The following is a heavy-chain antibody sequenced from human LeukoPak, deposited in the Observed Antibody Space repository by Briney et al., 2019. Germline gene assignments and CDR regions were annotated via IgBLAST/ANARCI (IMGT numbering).Heavy chain of an antibody. CDR1: GGSFSGYY. Sequence: SETLSLTCAVYGGSFSGYYWSWIRQPPGKGLEWIGEINHSGSTNYNPSLKSRVTISVDTSKNQFSLKLSSVTAADTAVYYCSLRGVVVPAAIPWYLDYWGQGTLVTVSS. D-gene: IGHD2-2*01. CDR2: INHSGST. V-gene: IGHV4-34*01. J-gene: IGHJ4*02. CDR3: SLRGVVVPAAIPWYLDY.